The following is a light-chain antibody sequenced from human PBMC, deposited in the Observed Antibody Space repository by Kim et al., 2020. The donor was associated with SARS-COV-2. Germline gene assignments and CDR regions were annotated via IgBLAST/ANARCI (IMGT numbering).Light chain of an antibody. CDR1: SSDIGAYNY. CDR3: SSYTSSTTLS. CDR2: DVT. J-gene: IGLJ1*01. V-gene: IGLV2-14*03. Sequence: GPSITISCTGTSSDIGAYNYVSWYQSLPGKAPKLIIYDVTKRPSGVSDRFSGSKSGDTASVTISGLQAEDEADYHCSSYTSSTTLSFGTGTKVTVL.